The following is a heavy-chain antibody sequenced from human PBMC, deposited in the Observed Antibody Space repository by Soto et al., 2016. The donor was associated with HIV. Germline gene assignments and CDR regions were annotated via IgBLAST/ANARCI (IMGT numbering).Heavy chain of an antibody. CDR3: ARDRPFGSGRDWFDP. CDR1: GYSFTDFY. V-gene: IGHV1-2*02. Sequence: QVQLVQSESEAKRPGASVKVSCKASGYSFTDFYINWVRQAPGQGLEWVGWIKPSSGGTSYGQQLQGRVTITADTFNSVAYMELSGLTSDDTAVYYCARDRPFGSGRDWFDPWGQGTLVTVSS. CDR2: IKPSSGGT. J-gene: IGHJ5*02. D-gene: IGHD3-10*01.